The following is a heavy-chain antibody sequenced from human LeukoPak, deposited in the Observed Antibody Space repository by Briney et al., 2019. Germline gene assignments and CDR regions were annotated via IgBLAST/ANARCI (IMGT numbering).Heavy chain of an antibody. CDR3: ASARYYYDSSGYYPYYYYGMDV. CDR2: INPNSGGT. V-gene: IGHV1-2*02. D-gene: IGHD3-22*01. CDR1: GYTFTSYD. J-gene: IGHJ6*02. Sequence: ASVKVSCKASGYTFTSYDINWVRQAPGQGLEWMGWINPNSGGTNYAQKFQGRVTMTRDTSISTAYMELSRLRSDDTAVYYCASARYYYDSSGYYPYYYYGMDVWGQGTTVTVSS.